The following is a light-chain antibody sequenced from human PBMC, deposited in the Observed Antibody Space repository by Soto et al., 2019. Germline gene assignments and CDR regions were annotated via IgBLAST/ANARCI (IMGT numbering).Light chain of an antibody. Sequence: EIVLTQSPATLSLSPGERATLSCRASQSVGSYLAWYQQKPGQAPRLLIYDASKRAPGIPARFSGSGSGTDFTLTISSLQPEDFATYYCLQQNSYPWTFGQGTKVDIK. V-gene: IGKV3-11*01. J-gene: IGKJ1*01. CDR2: DAS. CDR1: QSVGSY. CDR3: LQQNSYPWT.